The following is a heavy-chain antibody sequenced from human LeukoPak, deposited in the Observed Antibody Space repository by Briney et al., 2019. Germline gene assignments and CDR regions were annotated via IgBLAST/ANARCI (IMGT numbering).Heavy chain of an antibody. Sequence: GASVKVSCKASGYTFTSYYMHWVRQAPGQGLEWMGIINPSGGSTSYAQRFQGRVTMTRDTSTSTVYMELSSLRSEDTAVYYCARGGSSKGSGYYYDAFDIWGQGTMVTVSS. CDR3: ARGGSSKGSGYYYDAFDI. D-gene: IGHD3-22*01. V-gene: IGHV1-46*01. J-gene: IGHJ3*02. CDR2: INPSGGST. CDR1: GYTFTSYY.